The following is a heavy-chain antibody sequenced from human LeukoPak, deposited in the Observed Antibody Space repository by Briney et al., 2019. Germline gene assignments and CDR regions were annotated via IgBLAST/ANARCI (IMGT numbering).Heavy chain of an antibody. CDR1: GGTFSSYA. V-gene: IGHV1-69*05. CDR3: ARDRRGLLWFGDYDVTYYFDY. J-gene: IGHJ4*02. Sequence: SVKVSWKASGGTFSSYAISWVRQAPGQGLEWMGGIIPIFGTANYAQKFQGRVTITTDESTSTAYMELSSLRSEDTAVYYCARDRRGLLWFGDYDVTYYFDYWGQGTLVTVSS. CDR2: IIPIFGTA. D-gene: IGHD3-10*01.